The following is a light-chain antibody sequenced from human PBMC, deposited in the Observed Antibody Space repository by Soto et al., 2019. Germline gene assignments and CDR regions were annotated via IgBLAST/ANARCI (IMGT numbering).Light chain of an antibody. CDR3: QQYNSYRT. V-gene: IGKV1-5*03. CDR2: KAS. J-gene: IGKJ1*01. CDR1: QSIISW. Sequence: DIQMTQSPSTLSASVGDRVTITCRASQSIISWFAWYQQKPGKAPKLLIYKASSFESVVPPRFSGSVSGTEFTLTISSLQPDDCATYYCQQYNSYRTFVQGTKVEIK.